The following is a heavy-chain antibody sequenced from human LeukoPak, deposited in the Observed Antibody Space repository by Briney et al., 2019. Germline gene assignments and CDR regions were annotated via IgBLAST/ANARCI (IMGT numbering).Heavy chain of an antibody. V-gene: IGHV1-2*02. Sequence: GASVTVSYTSSGYTFTCYYMHWVRQAPGQGLEWMGWINANSGDTKYAQKFQGRVTMTRDTSISTAYMELSRPRSDDTAMYYCAREISGYSDYWGQGTLVTVSS. CDR3: AREISGYSDY. J-gene: IGHJ4*02. CDR2: INANSGDT. D-gene: IGHD3-22*01. CDR1: GYTFTCYY.